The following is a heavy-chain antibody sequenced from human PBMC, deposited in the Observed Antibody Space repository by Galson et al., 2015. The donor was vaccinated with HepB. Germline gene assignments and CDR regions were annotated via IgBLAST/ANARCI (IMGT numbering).Heavy chain of an antibody. CDR2: ITYDGDIK. CDR1: GFTFSTYS. V-gene: IGHV3-30*09. CDR3: ARLHHCTSTTCISFYFYPMDD. D-gene: IGHD2-2*01. J-gene: IGHJ6*02. Sequence: SLRLSCAASGFTFSTYSMPWVRQAPGKGLEWVAVITYDGDIKYYADPVQGRFAISRDKSKNTLYLQMNSLTAEDTAVYYCARLHHCTSTTCISFYFYPMDDRGQGTTVTVSS.